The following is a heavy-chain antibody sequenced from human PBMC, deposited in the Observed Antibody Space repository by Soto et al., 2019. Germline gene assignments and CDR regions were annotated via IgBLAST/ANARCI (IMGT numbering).Heavy chain of an antibody. CDR2: IIPIFGTA. D-gene: IGHD6-13*01. Sequence: SVKVSCKASGGTFSSYTISWVRQAPGQGLEWMGGIIPIFGTANYAQKFQGRVTITADESTSTAYMELSSLRSEDTAVYYCAREGKIIAASFSGQYGMDVWGQGTTVTVSS. J-gene: IGHJ6*02. CDR1: GGTFSSYT. CDR3: AREGKIIAASFSGQYGMDV. V-gene: IGHV1-69*13.